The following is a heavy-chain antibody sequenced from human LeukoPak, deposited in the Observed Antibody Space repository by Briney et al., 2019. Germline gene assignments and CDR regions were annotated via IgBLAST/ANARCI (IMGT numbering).Heavy chain of an antibody. J-gene: IGHJ4*02. V-gene: IGHV4-59*08. Sequence: PSETLSLTCTVSGGSITTNYWTWIRQSPGKGLEWIGYIYYSGSTNYNPSLKSRVTISIDTSENQLSLKLSSVTAADTAVYCCARGYSYFDYWGQGTLVTVSS. D-gene: IGHD5-18*01. CDR3: ARGYSYFDY. CDR1: GGSITTNY. CDR2: IYYSGST.